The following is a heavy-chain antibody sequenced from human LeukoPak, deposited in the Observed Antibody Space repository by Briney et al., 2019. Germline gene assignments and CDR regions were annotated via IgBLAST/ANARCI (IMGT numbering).Heavy chain of an antibody. CDR1: GFIFSSYG. Sequence: GGSLRLSCAASGFIFSSYGMQWVRQARGKGLEGVAFIRYDGSNKYYADSVKGRFTISRDNSKNTLYLQMNSLRAEDTAVYYCAKDRSRSYSQGLDYWGQGTLVTVSS. CDR3: AKDRSRSYSQGLDY. J-gene: IGHJ4*02. D-gene: IGHD1-26*01. V-gene: IGHV3-30*02. CDR2: IRYDGSNK.